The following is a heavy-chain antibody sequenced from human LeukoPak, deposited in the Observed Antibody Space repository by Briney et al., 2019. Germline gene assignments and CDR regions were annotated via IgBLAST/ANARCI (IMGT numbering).Heavy chain of an antibody. V-gene: IGHV4-34*01. J-gene: IGHJ5*02. CDR1: GGSFSDYY. Sequence: PSETLSLTCAVYGGSFSDYYWSWIRQPPGKGLEWIGEINHSGSTNYNPSLKSRVTISVDTSKNQFSLKLSSVTAADTAVYYCARGFSGSYRKVSNWFDPWGQGTLVTVSS. CDR3: ARGFSGSYRKVSNWFDP. D-gene: IGHD1-26*01. CDR2: INHSGST.